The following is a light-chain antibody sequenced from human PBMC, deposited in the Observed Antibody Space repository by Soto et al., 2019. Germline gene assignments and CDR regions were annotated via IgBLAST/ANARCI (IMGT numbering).Light chain of an antibody. CDR3: QHYGSSPFT. V-gene: IGKV3-20*01. J-gene: IGKJ3*01. Sequence: EVVLTQSPGTLSLSPGERATLSCRASQSVTSSYLAWYRQKPGQAPRLLIYGASSRATGIPDRFSGSGSGTDFTLTISRLEPEDFAVYYCQHYGSSPFTFGPGTKVDIK. CDR1: QSVTSSY. CDR2: GAS.